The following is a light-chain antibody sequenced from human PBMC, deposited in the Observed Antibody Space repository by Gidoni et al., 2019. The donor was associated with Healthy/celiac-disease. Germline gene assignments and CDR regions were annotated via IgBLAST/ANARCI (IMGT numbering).Light chain of an antibody. Sequence: ILMTQSPSSLSASVGDRVTITCRASQSISSYLDWYQQKPGKAPKLLIYAASSLQSGVPSRFSGSGSGTDFTLTISSLQPEDFATYYLQQCYSTSFTFGQGTKVEIK. J-gene: IGKJ3*01. CDR3: QQCYSTSFT. CDR1: QSISSY. V-gene: IGKV1-39*01. CDR2: AAS.